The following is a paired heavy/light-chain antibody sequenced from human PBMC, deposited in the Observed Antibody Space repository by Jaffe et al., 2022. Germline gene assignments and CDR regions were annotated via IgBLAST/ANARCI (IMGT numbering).Heavy chain of an antibody. J-gene: IGHJ5*02. CDR3: AKSSGGGWHYNWFDP. V-gene: IGHV3-30*18. Sequence: QVQLVESGGGVVQPGRSLRLSCAASGFTFSNYGMHWVRQAPGKGLEWVTVISYDGSNKYYADSVKGRFTISRDNSKNTLYLQMNSLRAEDTAVYYCAKSSGGGWHYNWFDPWGQGTLVTVSS. CDR1: GFTFSNYG. D-gene: IGHD2-15*01. CDR2: ISYDGSNK.
Light chain of an antibody. CDR3: SSYTSSSTWV. Sequence: QSALTQPASVSGSPGQSITISCTGTSSDVGGYNYVSWYQQHPGKAPKVMIYEVSNRPSGVSNRFSGSKSGNTASLTISGLQAEDEADYYCSSYTSSSTWVFGGGTKLTVL. CDR1: SSDVGGYNY. CDR2: EVS. J-gene: IGLJ3*02. V-gene: IGLV2-14*01.